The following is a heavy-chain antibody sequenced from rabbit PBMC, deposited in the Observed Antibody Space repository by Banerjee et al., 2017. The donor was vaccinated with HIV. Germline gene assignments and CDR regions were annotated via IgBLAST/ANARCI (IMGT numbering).Heavy chain of an antibody. CDR2: IYTTSGST. CDR1: GIDFSSYYR. D-gene: IGHD1-1*01. V-gene: IGHV1S43*01. CDR3: ARAYYAYGMDL. Sequence: QQQLEESGGGLVKPGGTLTLTCKASGIDFSSYYRMCWVRQAPGSGLELIACIYTTSGSTWYASWVNGRFTISRSTSLNTVDLQMTSLTAADAATYFCARAYYAYGMDLWGQGTLVTVS. J-gene: IGHJ6*01.